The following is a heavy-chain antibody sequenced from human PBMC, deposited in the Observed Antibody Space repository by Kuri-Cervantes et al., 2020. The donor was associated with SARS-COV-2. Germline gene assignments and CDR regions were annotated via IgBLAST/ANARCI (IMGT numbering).Heavy chain of an antibody. V-gene: IGHV4-34*01. D-gene: IGHD6-13*01. CDR1: GGSFSGYC. Sequence: SETLSLTCAVYGGSFSGYCWSWIRQPPGKGLEWIGEINHSGSTNYNPSLKSRVTISVDTSKNQFSLKLSSVTAADTAVYYCARGPRYSSSWYQTLDYWGQGTLVTVSS. CDR2: INHSGST. J-gene: IGHJ4*02. CDR3: ARGPRYSSSWYQTLDY.